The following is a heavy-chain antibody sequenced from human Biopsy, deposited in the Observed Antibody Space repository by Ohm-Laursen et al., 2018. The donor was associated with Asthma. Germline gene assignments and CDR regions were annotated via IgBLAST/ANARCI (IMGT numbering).Heavy chain of an antibody. Sequence: SLRLSCAASGFSFDDCAMHWVRQAPGKGLEWVSSISWNSGNIDYADSVKGRFTISRDNAKNSLYLQMQSLRPEDTAFYYCAKSADYYGSTDYLDFWGRGTLVTVSS. CDR3: AKSADYYGSTDYLDF. D-gene: IGHD3-22*01. V-gene: IGHV3-9*01. CDR1: GFSFDDCA. J-gene: IGHJ4*01. CDR2: ISWNSGNI.